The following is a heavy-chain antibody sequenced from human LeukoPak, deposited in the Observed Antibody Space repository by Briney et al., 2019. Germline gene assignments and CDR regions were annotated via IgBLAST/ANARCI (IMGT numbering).Heavy chain of an antibody. CDR2: IDRAGSTDT. CDR1: GFAFSTYV. V-gene: IGHV3-23*01. CDR3: AVDVQDDLDY. D-gene: IGHD5-12*01. J-gene: IGHJ4*02. Sequence: GGSLRLSCAASGFAFSTYVMKWVRQTPGQGLQWVSTIDRAGSTDTHYADSVKGRFTVSRDNSKNIPYLQMNSLRAEDTAVYFCAVDVQDDLDYWGQGTLVTVSS.